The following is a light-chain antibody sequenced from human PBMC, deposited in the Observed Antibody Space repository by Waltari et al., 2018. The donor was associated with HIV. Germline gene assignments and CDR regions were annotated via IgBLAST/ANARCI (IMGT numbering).Light chain of an antibody. CDR3: QQYDNLYT. J-gene: IGKJ2*01. CDR1: QDINNY. CDR2: DAS. Sequence: DIQLTQSPSSLSVSVVDSVTITCQASQDINNYLNWYQQRPGKAPKVLIYDASILEAGVPSRFSGRGSGTDFTLTISSLQPEDIATYYCQQYDNLYTFGQGTKLELK. V-gene: IGKV1-33*01.